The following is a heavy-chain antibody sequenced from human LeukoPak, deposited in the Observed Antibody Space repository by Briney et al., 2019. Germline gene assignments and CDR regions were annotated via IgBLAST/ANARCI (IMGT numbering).Heavy chain of an antibody. D-gene: IGHD3-3*01. CDR2: INHSGST. CDR3: ARGGITIFGVVIAYFDY. V-gene: IGHV4-34*01. Sequence: PSETLSLTCAVYGGSFSGYYWSWIRQPPGKGLEWIGEINHSGSTNYNPSLKSRVTISVDTSKNRFSLKLSSVTAADTAVYYCARGGITIFGVVIAYFDYWGQGTLVTVSS. J-gene: IGHJ4*02. CDR1: GGSFSGYY.